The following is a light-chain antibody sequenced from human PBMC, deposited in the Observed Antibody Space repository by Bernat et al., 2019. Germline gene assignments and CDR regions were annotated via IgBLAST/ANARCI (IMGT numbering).Light chain of an antibody. CDR3: QQYDNVPIT. Sequence: DIQMTQSPSSLSASVGDRVTITCQASQDISNYLNGYQQKPGKAPQLLIYDASNLETGVPSRFSGSGSGTEFTFTISRLQPEDIATYHCQQYDNVPITFGQGTRLEIK. CDR2: DAS. V-gene: IGKV1-33*01. J-gene: IGKJ5*01. CDR1: QDISNY.